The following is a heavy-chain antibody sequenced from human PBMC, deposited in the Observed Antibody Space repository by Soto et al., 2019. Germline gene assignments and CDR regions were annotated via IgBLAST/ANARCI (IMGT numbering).Heavy chain of an antibody. CDR1: NGSLSNSY. CDR3: ARSSHKESWFDP. Sequence: QVQLQESGPGLVKPSETLSLSCTVSNGSLSNSYWNWIRQPAGKGLEWIGRIYTSGSTPSNPSLRSRVTLSVDPSKIQFSVKLNSVTAADTAVYYCARSSHKESWFDPWGQGTLVTVSS. J-gene: IGHJ5*02. D-gene: IGHD6-13*01. V-gene: IGHV4-4*07. CDR2: IYTSGST.